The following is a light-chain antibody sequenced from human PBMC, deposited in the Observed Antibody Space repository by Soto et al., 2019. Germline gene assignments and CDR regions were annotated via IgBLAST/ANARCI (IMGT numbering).Light chain of an antibody. CDR1: ETLISF. V-gene: IGKV3-15*01. J-gene: IGKJ2*01. Sequence: EIVLTQSPATLSVSPGERVTLSCRASETLISFLAWYQQKPGQAPRLLIYGASTRATGVPARFSGSGSATDFTLTISSLQSEDFAVYYCQSHNDWLFAVGQGTKLEI. CDR2: GAS. CDR3: QSHNDWLFA.